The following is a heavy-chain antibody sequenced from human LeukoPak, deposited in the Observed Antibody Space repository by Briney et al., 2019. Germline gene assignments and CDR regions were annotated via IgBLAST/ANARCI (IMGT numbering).Heavy chain of an antibody. CDR2: IYPGDSNT. V-gene: IGHV5-51*01. D-gene: IGHD7-27*01. Sequence: GESLKISCKGSGYRFTTYWIGWVRQMPGKGLEWMGIIYPGDSNTRYSPSFQGQVTVSADKSITTAYLQWNSLKASDTAMYYCARQTGDNAFDIWGRGTMVTVSS. CDR1: GYRFTTYW. CDR3: ARQTGDNAFDI. J-gene: IGHJ3*02.